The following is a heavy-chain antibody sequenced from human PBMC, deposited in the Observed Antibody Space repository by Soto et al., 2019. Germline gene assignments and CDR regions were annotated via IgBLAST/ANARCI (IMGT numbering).Heavy chain of an antibody. V-gene: IGHV1-69*01. CDR3: ARDRDDYGSGNYYNRFDF. D-gene: IGHD3-10*01. J-gene: IGHJ4*02. Sequence: QVQLVQSGAEVKKPGSSVKVSCKASGGIFSTYAISWLRQAPGQGLEWMGGIIPIFGTPNYPQRFHGRVNITASESTSTSYIELSRLRSEDTAVYYCARDRDDYGSGNYYNRFDFWGQGTLVTVSS. CDR2: IIPIFGTP. CDR1: GGIFSTYA.